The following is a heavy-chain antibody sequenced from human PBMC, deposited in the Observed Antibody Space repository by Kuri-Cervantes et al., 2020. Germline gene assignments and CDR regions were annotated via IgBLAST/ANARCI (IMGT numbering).Heavy chain of an antibody. Sequence: ASVKVSCKASGYTFTSYYMHWVRQAPGQGLEWMGIINPSGGSTSYAQKFQGRVTMTRDKSTSTVYMELSSLRSEDTAVYYCARDRAAIEVTDAFDIWGQGTMVTVSS. D-gene: IGHD2-21*02. CDR1: GYTFTSYY. CDR3: ARDRAAIEVTDAFDI. J-gene: IGHJ3*02. CDR2: INPSGGST. V-gene: IGHV1-46*01.